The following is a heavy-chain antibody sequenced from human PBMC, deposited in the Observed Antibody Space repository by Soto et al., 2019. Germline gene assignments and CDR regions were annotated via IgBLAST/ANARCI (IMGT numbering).Heavy chain of an antibody. D-gene: IGHD3-3*01. V-gene: IGHV3-21*01. CDR3: ARDAGITIFGGALYSNFYYYYMDV. J-gene: IGHJ6*03. CDR2: ISSSSSYI. CDR1: GFTFSSYS. Sequence: EVQLVESGGGLVKPGGSLRLSCAASGFTFSSYSMNWVRQAPGKGLEWVSSISSSSSYIYYADSVKGRFTISRDNAKKPLDLEMNSLRAEDTALYFCARDAGITIFGGALYSNFYYYYMDVWGKGATVTVSS.